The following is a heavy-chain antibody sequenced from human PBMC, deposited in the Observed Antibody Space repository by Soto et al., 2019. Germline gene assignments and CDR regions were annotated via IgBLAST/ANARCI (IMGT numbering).Heavy chain of an antibody. Sequence: QVQLVQSGAEVKKPGAPVKVSCKTSGYTFTTYGVSWVRQAPGLGLEWMGWISGYNGNTNSAPKFQGRVSMTTDTSTSTAYMELRSLRSDDTAVYYCASDELAYCSGDNCEHYFDYWGQGTLVTVSS. J-gene: IGHJ4*02. CDR3: ASDELAYCSGDNCEHYFDY. D-gene: IGHD2-15*01. CDR1: GYTFTTYG. CDR2: ISGYNGNT. V-gene: IGHV1-18*01.